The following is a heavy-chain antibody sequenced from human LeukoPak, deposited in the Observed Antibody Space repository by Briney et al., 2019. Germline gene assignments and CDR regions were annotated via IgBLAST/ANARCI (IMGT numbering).Heavy chain of an antibody. D-gene: IGHD3-10*01. CDR1: GFTFSSHG. CDR3: ARDISWPGFDY. J-gene: IGHJ4*02. CDR2: ITSGTRT. V-gene: IGHV3-23*01. Sequence: GGSLRLSCVASGFTFSSHGMNWVRQAPGKGLEWVSGITSGTRTYYADSVKGRFAISRDNSKNTMYLQMNSLRAEDTAVYYCARDISWPGFDYWGQGILVTVSS.